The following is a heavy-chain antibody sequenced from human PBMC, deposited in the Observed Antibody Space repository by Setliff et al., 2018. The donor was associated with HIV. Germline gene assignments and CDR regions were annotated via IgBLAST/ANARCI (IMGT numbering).Heavy chain of an antibody. Sequence: PGGSLRLSCAASGFTFSSYEMSWVRHAPGKGLEWVSYISSGGGTIYYADSVKGRFTISRDNAKNSLYLQMNSLRAEDTAIYYCAREVTRYSQDYALDIWGQGTMVTVS. V-gene: IGHV3-48*03. D-gene: IGHD2-2*02. CDR1: GFTFSSYE. CDR3: AREVTRYSQDYALDI. J-gene: IGHJ3*02. CDR2: ISSGGGTI.